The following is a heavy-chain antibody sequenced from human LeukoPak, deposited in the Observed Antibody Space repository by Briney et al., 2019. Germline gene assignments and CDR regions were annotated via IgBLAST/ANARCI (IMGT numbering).Heavy chain of an antibody. Sequence: GASVKVSCKASGYTFTSYYMHWARQAPGQGLEWMGLINPTGGSTGYAQKFQGRVTMTRDMSTSTVYMELSSLRSEDTAVYYCARDFIPLLLGAAAANPLDYWGQGTLVTVSS. CDR3: ARDFIPLLLGAAAANPLDY. V-gene: IGHV1-46*01. J-gene: IGHJ4*02. CDR2: INPTGGST. D-gene: IGHD6-13*01. CDR1: GYTFTSYY.